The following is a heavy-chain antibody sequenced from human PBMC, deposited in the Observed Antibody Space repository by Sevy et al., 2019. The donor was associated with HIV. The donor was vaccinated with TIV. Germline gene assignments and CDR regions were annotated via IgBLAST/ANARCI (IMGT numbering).Heavy chain of an antibody. Sequence: GGSLRLSCAASGFTFINHAMHWVRQAPGKGLEWVTVISYDGSNKYYADSVKGRFTISRDPSKSTVYLQMDSLRAEDTAVYYCARDLNSGYANYYYYGMDVWGQGTTVTVSS. V-gene: IGHV3-30*04. CDR3: ARDLNSGYANYYYYGMDV. D-gene: IGHD5-12*01. CDR2: ISYDGSNK. J-gene: IGHJ6*02. CDR1: GFTFINHA.